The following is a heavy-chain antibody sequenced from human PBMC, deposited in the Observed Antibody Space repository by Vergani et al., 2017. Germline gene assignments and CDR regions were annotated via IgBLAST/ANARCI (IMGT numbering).Heavy chain of an antibody. CDR2: INPSGGHT. V-gene: IGHV1-46*03. CDR3: ARGDYGILTGYRY. J-gene: IGHJ4*02. Sequence: QVQLVPSGAEVKKPGASVKVSCKASGYTFTGYYMHWVRQAPGQGLEWMGWINPSGGHTNYAQKFQGRVTMTRDTSTSTVYMELSSLRSEDTAIYYCARGDYGILTGYRYWGQGTLVTVSA. D-gene: IGHD3-9*01. CDR1: GYTFTGYY.